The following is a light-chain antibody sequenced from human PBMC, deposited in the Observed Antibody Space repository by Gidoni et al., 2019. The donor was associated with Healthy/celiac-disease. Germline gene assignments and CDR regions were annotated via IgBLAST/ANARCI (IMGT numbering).Light chain of an antibody. CDR2: DVR. V-gene: IGLV2-14*01. Sequence: QSALTQPASVSGYPGQSITISCPGTSSDVGGYNYVSWYQQHPGKAPKLMIYDVRNRPSVVSNRFSGSKSGNTASLTISGLQAEDEADYYCSSYTSSSPWVFGGGTKLTVL. CDR1: SSDVGGYNY. J-gene: IGLJ3*02. CDR3: SSYTSSSPWV.